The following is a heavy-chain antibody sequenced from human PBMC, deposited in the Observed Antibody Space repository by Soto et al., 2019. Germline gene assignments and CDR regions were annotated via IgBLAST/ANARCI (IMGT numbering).Heavy chain of an antibody. D-gene: IGHD6-13*01. V-gene: IGHV4-34*01. CDR3: ARVPVFIAAADYGMDV. CDR2: INHSGST. CDR1: GGSFSGYY. J-gene: IGHJ6*02. Sequence: SXTLSLTCAVYGGSFSGYYWSWIRQPPVNGLEWIGEINHSGSTNYNPSLKSRVTISVDTSKNQFSPKLSSVTAADTAVYYCARVPVFIAAADYGMDVWGQGTTVTVSS.